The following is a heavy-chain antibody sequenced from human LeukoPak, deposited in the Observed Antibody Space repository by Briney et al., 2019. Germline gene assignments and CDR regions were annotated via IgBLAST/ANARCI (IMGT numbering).Heavy chain of an antibody. J-gene: IGHJ6*04. Sequence: GGSLRLPCAASGFTFSSYGMHWVRQAPGKGLEWVAVISYDGSNKYYADSVKGRFTISRDNSKNTLYLQMNSLRAEDTAVYYCAKEIITMVRGVIITYSGMDVWGKGTTVTVSS. CDR3: AKEIITMVRGVIITYSGMDV. CDR2: ISYDGSNK. D-gene: IGHD3-10*01. CDR1: GFTFSSYG. V-gene: IGHV3-30*18.